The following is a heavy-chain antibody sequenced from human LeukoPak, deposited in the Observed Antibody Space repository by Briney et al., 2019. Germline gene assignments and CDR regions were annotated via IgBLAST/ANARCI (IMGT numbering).Heavy chain of an antibody. V-gene: IGHV4-34*01. J-gene: IGHJ4*02. D-gene: IGHD5-12*01. Sequence: SETLSLTCAVYGGSFSGYYWGWIRQPPGKGLEWIGEINHSGSTNYNPSLKSRVTISVDTSKNQFSLKLSSVTAADTAVYYCAREGRSQHIVATPPDYWGQGTLVTVSS. CDR1: GGSFSGYY. CDR3: AREGRSQHIVATPPDY. CDR2: INHSGST.